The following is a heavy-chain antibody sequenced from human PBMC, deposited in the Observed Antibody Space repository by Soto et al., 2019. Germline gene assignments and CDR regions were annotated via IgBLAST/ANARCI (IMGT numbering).Heavy chain of an antibody. Sequence: QIQLVQSGPEVKKPGASMKVSCKAYDFSFTSHGISWVRQAPGQGLEWMGWRSLYNGNTNYAQQFQGRVTMTTDTSTSTAYMELRSLRSDDTAMYFCAIYHLELFRFDYWGQGTLVTVSS. J-gene: IGHJ4*02. D-gene: IGHD2-2*01. CDR2: RSLYNGNT. V-gene: IGHV1-18*04. CDR3: AIYHLELFRFDY. CDR1: DFSFTSHG.